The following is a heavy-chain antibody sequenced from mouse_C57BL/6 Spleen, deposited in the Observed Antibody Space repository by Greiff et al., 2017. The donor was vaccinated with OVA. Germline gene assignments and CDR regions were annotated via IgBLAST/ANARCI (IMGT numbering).Heavy chain of an antibody. V-gene: IGHV1-15*01. CDR1: GYTFTDYE. CDR2: IDPETGGT. D-gene: IGHD1-1*01. Sequence: VKLQESGAELVRPGASVTLSCKASGYTFTDYEMHWVKQTPVHGLEWIGAIDPETGGTAYNQKFKGKATLTADKSSSTAYMELRSLTSEDSAVYYCTRLGSSGSSYGYFDYWGQGTTLTVSS. CDR3: TRLGSSGSSYGYFDY. J-gene: IGHJ2*01.